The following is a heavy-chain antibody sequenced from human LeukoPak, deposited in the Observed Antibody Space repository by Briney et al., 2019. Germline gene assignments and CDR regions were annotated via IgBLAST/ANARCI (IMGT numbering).Heavy chain of an antibody. V-gene: IGHV3-53*01. D-gene: IGHD5-24*01. J-gene: IGHJ4*02. CDR2: IYSGGST. CDR1: GGSISSGGYY. CDR3: ASSNGYSLFDY. Sequence: ETLSLTCTVSGGSISSGGYYWSWVRQAPGKGLEWVSVIYSGGSTYYADSVKGRFTISRDNSKNTLYLQMNSLRAEDTAVYYCASSNGYSLFDYWGQGTLVTVSS.